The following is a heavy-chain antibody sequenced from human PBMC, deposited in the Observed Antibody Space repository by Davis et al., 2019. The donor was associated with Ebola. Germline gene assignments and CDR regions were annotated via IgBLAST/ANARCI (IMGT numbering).Heavy chain of an antibody. Sequence: GGSLRLSCAASGFAFSTYAMHWVRQVPGKGLEWVAVISYDETDKYYADPVRGRFTISRDNAENSVYLQVSSLRPEDTAVYYCAKDHSGVAPAYYFDSWGQGTLVAVSS. CDR1: GFAFSTYA. V-gene: IGHV3-30*18. D-gene: IGHD3-10*01. CDR2: ISYDETDK. J-gene: IGHJ4*02. CDR3: AKDHSGVAPAYYFDS.